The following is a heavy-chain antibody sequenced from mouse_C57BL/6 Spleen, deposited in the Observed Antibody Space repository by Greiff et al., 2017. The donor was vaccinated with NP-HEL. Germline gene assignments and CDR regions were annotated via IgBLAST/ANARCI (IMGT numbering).Heavy chain of an antibody. Sequence: QVQLQQPGAELVRPGSSVKLSCKASGYTFTSYWMHWVKQRPIQGLEWIGNIDPSDSETHYNQKFKDKATLTVDKSSSTAYMQLSSLTSEDYAFYYCARSRTGTMDYWGQGTSVTVSS. J-gene: IGHJ4*01. D-gene: IGHD4-1*01. CDR3: ARSRTGTMDY. CDR2: IDPSDSET. V-gene: IGHV1-52*01. CDR1: GYTFTSYW.